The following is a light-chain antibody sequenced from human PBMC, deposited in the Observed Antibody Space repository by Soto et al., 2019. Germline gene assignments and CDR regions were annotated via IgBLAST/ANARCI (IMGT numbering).Light chain of an antibody. V-gene: IGKV1-5*03. J-gene: IGKJ1*01. Sequence: DIKMTQSHSTLSGSGGDRVTISCRASQTISSWLAWYQQKPGKAPKLLIYKAYTLKSGVQSRFSGRGSGTEFTLTIRSLQPEELATYYCKHYNSYSEAFGQGTKVDIK. CDR2: KAY. CDR3: KHYNSYSEA. CDR1: QTISSW.